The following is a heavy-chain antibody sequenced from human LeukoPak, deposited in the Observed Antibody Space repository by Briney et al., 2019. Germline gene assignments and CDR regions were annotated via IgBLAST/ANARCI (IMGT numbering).Heavy chain of an antibody. V-gene: IGHV3-23*01. CDR1: GFTFSSHA. J-gene: IGHJ4*02. CDR3: AKTPGGAAGNRVFDH. Sequence: GGSLRLSCAASGFTFSSHAMSWVRQAPGKGLEWVSANSASGDGIYYTDSVKGRFTMSRDNSKDTLYLQMNSLRADDTAVYYCAKTPGGAAGNRVFDHWGQGALVTVSS. CDR2: NSASGDGI. D-gene: IGHD6-13*01.